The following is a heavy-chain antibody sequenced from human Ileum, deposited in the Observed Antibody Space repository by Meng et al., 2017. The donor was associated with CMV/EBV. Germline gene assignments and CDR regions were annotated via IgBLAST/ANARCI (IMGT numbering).Heavy chain of an antibody. D-gene: IGHD5-18*01. CDR3: ARESVNLVTDS. J-gene: IGHJ4*02. CDR1: GFTFSSFW. CDR2: INDDGGST. Sequence: GGSLRLSCAASGFTFSSFWMHWVRQGPGKGLMWISRINDDGGSTSYADSVKGRFTISRDNAKNTLYLQMNSLRAEDTAVYYCARESVNLVTDSWGQGMLVTVSS. V-gene: IGHV3-74*01.